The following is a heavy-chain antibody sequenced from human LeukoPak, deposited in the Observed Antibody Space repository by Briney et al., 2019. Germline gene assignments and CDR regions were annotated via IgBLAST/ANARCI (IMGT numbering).Heavy chain of an antibody. CDR1: GGTFISYG. V-gene: IGHV1-69*05. Sequence: GASVKVSCKASGGTFISYGISWVRQAPGQGLEWMGRIIPIFGTANYAQKFQGRVTITTEESTSTAYMELSSLRSEDTAVYYCASTRISGYQIGEYFQHWGQGTLVTVSS. D-gene: IGHD3-22*01. J-gene: IGHJ1*01. CDR2: IIPIFGTA. CDR3: ASTRISGYQIGEYFQH.